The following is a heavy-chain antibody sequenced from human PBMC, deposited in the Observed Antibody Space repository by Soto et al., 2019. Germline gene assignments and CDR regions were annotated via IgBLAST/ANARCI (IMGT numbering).Heavy chain of an antibody. CDR1: GFTFSRYP. CDR2: ISSSGSTI. Sequence: PGGSLRLSCAASGFTFSRYPMSWVRQAPGKGLEWVSYISSSGSTIYYADSVKGRFTISRDNAKNSLYLQMNSLRAEDTAVYYCARDRQDYYYMDVWGKGTTVTVSS. J-gene: IGHJ6*03. V-gene: IGHV3-48*01. CDR3: ARDRQDYYYMDV.